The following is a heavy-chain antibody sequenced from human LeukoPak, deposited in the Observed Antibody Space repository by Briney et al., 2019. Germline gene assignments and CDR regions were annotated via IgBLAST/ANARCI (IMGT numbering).Heavy chain of an antibody. CDR2: ISAYNGNT. V-gene: IGHV1-18*01. J-gene: IGHJ4*02. D-gene: IGHD2-2*01. Sequence: ASVKVSCKASGYTFTSYGISWVRQAPGQGLEWMGWISAYNGNTNYAQKLQGRVTMTTDTSTSTAYMELRSLRSDDTAVYYCARSSGYCSSTSCHEFDYWGQGTLVTVSS. CDR3: ARSSGYCSSTSCHEFDY. CDR1: GYTFTSYG.